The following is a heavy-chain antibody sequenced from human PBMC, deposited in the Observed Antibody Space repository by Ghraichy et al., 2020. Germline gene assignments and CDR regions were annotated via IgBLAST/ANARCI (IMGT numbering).Heavy chain of an antibody. V-gene: IGHV1-8*03. Sequence: VKVSCKASGYSFTSYDINWVRQTTGQGLEWMAWMNPNSGNTGYAQKFQDRVTITRDTSIDTAYMELNSLRSEDTAVYYCARSSVLVRGAKGRYFHLWGRGTLVTVSS. CDR3: ARSSVLVRGAKGRYFHL. CDR1: GYSFTSYD. D-gene: IGHD3-10*01. CDR2: MNPNSGNT. J-gene: IGHJ2*01.